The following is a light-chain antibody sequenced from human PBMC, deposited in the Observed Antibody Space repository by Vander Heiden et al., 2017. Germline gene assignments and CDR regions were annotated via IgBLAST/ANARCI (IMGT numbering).Light chain of an antibody. CDR2: WAS. V-gene: IGKV4-1*01. CDR3: QQYFSSPLT. CDR1: QSVLYSANNKND. Sequence: DIVMSHSSAPLAVSLGERATINCKSSQSVLYSANNKNDLAWYQQKPGQPPKLLIYWASTRESGVPDRFSGSGSGTDFTLTISSLQAEDVAVYYCQQYFSSPLTFGGGTKVDIK. J-gene: IGKJ4*01.